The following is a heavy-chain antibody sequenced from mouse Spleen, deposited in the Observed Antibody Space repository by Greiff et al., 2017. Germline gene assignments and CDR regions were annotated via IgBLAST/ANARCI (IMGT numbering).Heavy chain of an antibody. CDR2: IYPRSGNT. V-gene: IGHV1-81*01. CDR3: ASGYYGSSYEWYFDV. CDR1: GYTFTSYG. J-gene: IGHJ1*01. Sequence: QVQLKQSGAELARPGASVKLSCKASGYTFTSYGISWVKQRTGQGLEWIGEIYPRSGNTYYNEKFKGKATLTADKSSSTAYMELRSLTSEDSAVYFCASGYYGSSYEWYFDVWGAGTTVTVSS. D-gene: IGHD1-1*01.